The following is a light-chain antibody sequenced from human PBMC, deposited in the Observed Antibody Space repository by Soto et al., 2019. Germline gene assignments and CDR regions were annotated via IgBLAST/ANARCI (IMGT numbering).Light chain of an antibody. CDR1: NIGRKS. CDR2: DNR. CDR3: QVWDTSSDRPFV. V-gene: IGLV3-21*02. J-gene: IGLJ1*01. Sequence: SYELTQPPSVSVAPGQTARITCGGNNIGRKSVHWYQQKPGQAPVLVVYDNRDRPSGIPERISGSNSGNTATLTISRVEAGDEADYYCQVWDTSSDRPFVSAAGTKVTVL.